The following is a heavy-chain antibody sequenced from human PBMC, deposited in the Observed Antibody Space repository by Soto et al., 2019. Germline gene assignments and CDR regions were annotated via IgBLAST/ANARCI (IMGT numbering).Heavy chain of an antibody. J-gene: IGHJ6*01. CDR3: GSGGYSSTWDKLFGRSARDV. D-gene: IGHD6-13*01. CDR2: IVPLFRTT. Sequence: QVQLVQSGAEAKKPGSSVKVSCKTSGGTFSSYAISWVRQAPGQGLEWMGGIVPLFRTTNYAQKFQGRVTITADTSTYTVYMELSGLRYGDTALYYCGSGGYSSTWDKLFGRSARDVWGQGPTVTVSS. CDR1: GGTFSSYA. V-gene: IGHV1-69*06.